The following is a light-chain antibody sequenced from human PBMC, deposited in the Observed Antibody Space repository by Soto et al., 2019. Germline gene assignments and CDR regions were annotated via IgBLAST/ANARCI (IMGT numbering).Light chain of an antibody. CDR2: DVS. V-gene: IGLV2-14*01. CDR3: RSYTSSSTHVV. CDR1: SSDVGGYNY. Sequence: QSVLTQPASVSGSPGQSITISCTGTSSDVGGYNYVSWYQQHPGKAPKLMIYDVSNRPSGVSNRFSGSKSGNTASLTISGLQADDEADYYCRSYTSSSTHVVFGGGTKLTVL. J-gene: IGLJ2*01.